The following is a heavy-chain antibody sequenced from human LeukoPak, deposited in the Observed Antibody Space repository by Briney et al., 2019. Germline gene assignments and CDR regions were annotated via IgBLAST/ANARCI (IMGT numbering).Heavy chain of an antibody. D-gene: IGHD1-14*01. CDR1: GYTFTDYY. J-gene: IGHJ4*02. CDR2: LNPNSGDT. Sequence: ASVKVSCKASGYTFTDYYMHWVRQAPGQGLEWMGWLNPNSGDTNYAQKFQGRVTMTRDTSISTAYMELTSLRSDDTALYYCAGGITGGDYWGQGTLVTVSS. V-gene: IGHV1-2*02. CDR3: AGGITGGDY.